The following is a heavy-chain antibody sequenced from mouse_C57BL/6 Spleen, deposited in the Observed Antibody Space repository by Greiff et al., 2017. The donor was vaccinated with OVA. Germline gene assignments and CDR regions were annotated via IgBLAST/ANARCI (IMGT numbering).Heavy chain of an antibody. CDR3: AREGSSGWFAY. V-gene: IGHV1-26*01. J-gene: IGHJ3*01. CDR2: INPNNGGT. CDR1: GYTFTDYY. D-gene: IGHD3-2*02. Sequence: EVKLQQSGPELVKPGASVKISCKAFGYTFTDYYMNWVKQSHGKSLEWIGDINPNNGGTSYNQKFKGKATLTVDKSSRTAYMELRSLTSEDSAVYYCAREGSSGWFAYWGQGTLVTVSA.